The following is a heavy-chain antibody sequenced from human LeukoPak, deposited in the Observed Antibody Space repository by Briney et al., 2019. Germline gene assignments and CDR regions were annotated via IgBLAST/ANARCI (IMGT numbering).Heavy chain of an antibody. Sequence: ASVKVSCKASGYTFTSYGISWVRQAPGQGLEWMGWISAYNGNTNYAQKLQGRVTMTTDTSTSAAYMELRSLRSDDTAVYYCARKGYSRAARGNFDYWGQGTLVTVSS. CDR1: GYTFTSYG. V-gene: IGHV1-18*01. D-gene: IGHD5-12*01. CDR2: ISAYNGNT. J-gene: IGHJ4*02. CDR3: ARKGYSRAARGNFDY.